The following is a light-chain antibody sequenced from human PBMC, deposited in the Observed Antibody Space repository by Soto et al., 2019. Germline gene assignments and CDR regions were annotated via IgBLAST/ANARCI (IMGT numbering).Light chain of an antibody. V-gene: IGKV3-15*01. CDR2: GAS. J-gene: IGKJ4*01. CDR1: QSVPSSH. CDR3: QQYNEWPLA. Sequence: EIVLTQSPGTLSLSPGERATLSCRASQSVPSSHLAWYQQKPGQGPRLLIYGASTRAPGIPARFSGSGSGTEFTLTISSLQSEDFAVYYCQQYNEWPLAFGGGTKV.